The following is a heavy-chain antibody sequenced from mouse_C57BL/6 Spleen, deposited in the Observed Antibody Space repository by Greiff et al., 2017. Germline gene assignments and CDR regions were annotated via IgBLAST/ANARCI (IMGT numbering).Heavy chain of an antibody. CDR1: GYTFTDYE. CDR3: TSSPITTVVAGDY. V-gene: IGHV1-15*01. D-gene: IGHD1-1*01. J-gene: IGHJ2*01. CDR2: IDPETGGT. Sequence: VQLQESGAELVRPGASVTLSCKASGYTFTDYEMRWVKQTPVHGLEWIGAIDPETGGTAYNQKFKGKAILTADKSSSTAYMELRSLTSEDSAVYYCTSSPITTVVAGDYWGQGTTLTVSS.